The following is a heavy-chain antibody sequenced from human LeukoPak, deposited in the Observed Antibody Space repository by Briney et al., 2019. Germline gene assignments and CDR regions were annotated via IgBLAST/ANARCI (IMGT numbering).Heavy chain of an antibody. V-gene: IGHV3-66*02. D-gene: IGHD3/OR15-3a*01. CDR2: IYSGGST. J-gene: IGHJ4*02. CDR1: GFTVSSNY. CDR3: ARVSWTFFDY. Sequence: GSLRLSCAASGFTVSSNYMSWVRQAPGKGLEWVSVIYSGGSTYYAHSVKGRFTISRDNSKNTLYLQMNSLRAEDTAVYYCARVSWTFFDYWGQGTLVTVSS.